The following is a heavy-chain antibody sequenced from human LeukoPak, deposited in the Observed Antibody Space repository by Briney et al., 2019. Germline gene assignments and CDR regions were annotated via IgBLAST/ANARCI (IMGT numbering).Heavy chain of an antibody. D-gene: IGHD1-26*01. CDR2: INPNNGGT. CDR1: GYTFTDYY. CDR3: ARDQKHVGATGNKALDY. J-gene: IGHJ4*02. Sequence: ASVKVSCKASGYTFTDYYIHWVRQAPGQGLEWMGWINPNNGGTNYAQKFQGRVTMTRDTSISTAYMELSRLRSDDTAMYYCARDQKHVGATGNKALDYWGQGTLVTVSS. V-gene: IGHV1-2*02.